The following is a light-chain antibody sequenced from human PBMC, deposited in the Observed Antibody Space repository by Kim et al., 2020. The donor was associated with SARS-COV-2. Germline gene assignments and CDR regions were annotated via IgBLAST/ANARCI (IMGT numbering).Light chain of an antibody. Sequence: PGQTASISCSEDKWGHKYACWYQQKPGQSPVLVIYHDTKRPSGIPERFSGSNSGNTATLTISGTQAMDEADYYCQAWDSNTAHYVFGPGTKVTVL. CDR1: KWGHKY. J-gene: IGLJ1*01. CDR3: QAWDSNTAHYV. CDR2: HDT. V-gene: IGLV3-1*01.